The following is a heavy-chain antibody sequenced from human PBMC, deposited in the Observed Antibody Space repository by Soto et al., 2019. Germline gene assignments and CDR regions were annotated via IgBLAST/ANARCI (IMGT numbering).Heavy chain of an antibody. Sequence: PGGSLRLSCAASGFTVSSNYMSWVRQAPGKGLEWVSVIYSGGSTYYADSVKGRFTISRDNSKNTLYLQMNSLRAEDTAVYYCARADYGSGSYYQLFVYWGQGTLVTVS. CDR1: GFTVSSNY. V-gene: IGHV3-66*01. CDR3: ARADYGSGSYYQLFVY. CDR2: IYSGGST. J-gene: IGHJ4*02. D-gene: IGHD3-10*01.